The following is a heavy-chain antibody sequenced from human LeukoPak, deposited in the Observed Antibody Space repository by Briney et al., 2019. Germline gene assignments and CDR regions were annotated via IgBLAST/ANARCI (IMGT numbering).Heavy chain of an antibody. D-gene: IGHD1-26*01. CDR2: IYYSGST. J-gene: IGHJ4*02. CDR1: GDSISSYY. CDR3: ARIGSGSYLTLDY. V-gene: IGHV4-59*01. Sequence: KPSETVSLTCTVSGDSISSYYWSWIRQAPGKGLEWIGYIYYSGSTNYNPSLKSRVTISIDTSKNQFSLKLSSMTAADTAVYYCARIGSGSYLTLDYWGQGTLVTVSS.